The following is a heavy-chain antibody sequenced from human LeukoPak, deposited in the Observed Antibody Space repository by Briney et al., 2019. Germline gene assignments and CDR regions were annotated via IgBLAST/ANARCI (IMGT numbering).Heavy chain of an antibody. Sequence: SETLSLTCTVSGASISNYYWSWIRQPPGKGLEWIGYIYHSGSTNYNPSLKSRVTISVDTSKNQFSLKLSSVTAADTAVYYCARDFGCSTSSCYSPYNWFDPWGQGTLVTVSS. CDR3: ARDFGCSTSSCYSPYNWFDP. V-gene: IGHV4-59*01. CDR1: GASISNYY. J-gene: IGHJ5*02. CDR2: IYHSGST. D-gene: IGHD2-2*01.